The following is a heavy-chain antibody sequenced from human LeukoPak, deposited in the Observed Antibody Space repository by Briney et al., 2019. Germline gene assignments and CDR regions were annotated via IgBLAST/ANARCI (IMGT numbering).Heavy chain of an antibody. D-gene: IGHD1-26*01. CDR2: INSDATNT. V-gene: IGHV3-74*01. CDR3: ARTSSGSNPFDY. Sequence: GGSLRLSCAASGFTFSHYWMHWVRQAPGKGLVWVSRINSDATNTGYADSVKGRFTISRDNAENTLYLQMNSLGPEDTAVYYCARTSSGSNPFDYWGQGTLLTVSS. CDR1: GFTFSHYW. J-gene: IGHJ4*02.